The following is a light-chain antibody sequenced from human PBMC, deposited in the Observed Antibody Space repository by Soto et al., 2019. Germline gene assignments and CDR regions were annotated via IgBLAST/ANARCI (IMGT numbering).Light chain of an antibody. CDR1: QSVSSN. V-gene: IGKV3-15*01. Sequence: EIVMTQSPAILSVSPGERATLSCRASQSVSSNLAWYQQEPGQAPRLLIYGASTRATGIPARFSGSGSGTEFTLTIRSLQSEDFAVYYCQQYNNWPLFTFGPGTKVDIK. CDR2: GAS. J-gene: IGKJ3*01. CDR3: QQYNNWPLFT.